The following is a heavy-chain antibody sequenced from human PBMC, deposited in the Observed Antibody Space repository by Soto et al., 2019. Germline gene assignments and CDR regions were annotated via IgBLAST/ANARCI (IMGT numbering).Heavy chain of an antibody. V-gene: IGHV4-31*03. CDR2: IYDSGST. J-gene: IGHJ6*03. CDR3: ARSRTWRQSGSYMDV. CDR1: GGSIRSGDYY. Sequence: QVQLQESGPGLVKPSQTLSHTCTVSGGSIRSGDYYWSWIRQHPGKGLEWIGYIYDSGSTYYNPSLKSRITISVDTSKNQFSLKLSSVTAADTAVYYCARSRTWRQSGSYMDVWGKGTTVTVSS.